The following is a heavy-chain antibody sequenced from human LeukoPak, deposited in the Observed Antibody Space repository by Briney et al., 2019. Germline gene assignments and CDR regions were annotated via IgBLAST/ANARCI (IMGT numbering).Heavy chain of an antibody. CDR2: TGSTGVST. Sequence: GGSLGLSCAASGITFSSYAMNWVRQAPGKGLEWVSGTGSTGVSTFYADSVKGRFTVSRDNSKNTLSLQMNSLRAEDTAVYYCAKDPGVVPAHYFDYWGQGTLVTVSS. CDR1: GITFSSYA. J-gene: IGHJ4*02. D-gene: IGHD2-2*01. CDR3: AKDPGVVPAHYFDY. V-gene: IGHV3-23*01.